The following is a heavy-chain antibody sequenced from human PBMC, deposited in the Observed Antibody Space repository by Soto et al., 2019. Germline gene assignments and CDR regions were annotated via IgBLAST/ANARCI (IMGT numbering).Heavy chain of an antibody. CDR2: IYYSGST. CDR1: VGGSFSSYY. Sequence: PSETLSLTCTVSVGGSFSSYYWSWIRQPPGKGLEWIGYIYYSGSTHYSPSLKSRVTISVDTSKNQFSLKLNSVTAADTAVYYCARVRHGWTFFDYWSQGTLVTVSS. CDR3: ARVRHGWTFFDY. J-gene: IGHJ4*02. V-gene: IGHV4-59*01. D-gene: IGHD6-19*01.